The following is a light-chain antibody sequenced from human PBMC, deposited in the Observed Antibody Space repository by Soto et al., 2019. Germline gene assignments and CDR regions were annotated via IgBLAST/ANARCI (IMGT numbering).Light chain of an antibody. CDR2: DAS. V-gene: IGKV1-33*01. J-gene: IGKJ1*01. CDR3: QQSYSTPRT. Sequence: DIQMTQSPSSLSASVGDRFTITCQASQDISTYLNWYQQKLGKAPKLLIYDASNLETGVPSRFSGSGSGTDFTFTINSLQPEDIATYYCQQSYSTPRTFGQGTKVDIK. CDR1: QDISTY.